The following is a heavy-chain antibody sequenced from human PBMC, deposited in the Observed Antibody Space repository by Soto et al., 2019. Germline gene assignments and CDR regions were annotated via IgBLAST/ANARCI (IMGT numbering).Heavy chain of an antibody. V-gene: IGHV1-18*01. J-gene: IGHJ3*01. CDR3: ARLLTKGATFREDAFDL. Sequence: QVQLVQSGGDVKTPGASVKVSCTTFRYTFTSHGIAWVRQAPGQGLEWMGWISTFNGKTDYAQKFQGRVTMTADTLTSTVHMELRSLSSDDTAVYYCARLLTKGATFREDAFDLWGQGTKVTVSS. D-gene: IGHD1-26*01. CDR2: ISTFNGKT. CDR1: RYTFTSHG.